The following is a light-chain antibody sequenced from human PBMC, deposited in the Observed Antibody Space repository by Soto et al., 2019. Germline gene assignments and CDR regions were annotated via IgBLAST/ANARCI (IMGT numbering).Light chain of an antibody. CDR1: SSDVGGYNY. CDR2: DVS. CDR3: SSYTSGGTLV. J-gene: IGLJ1*01. Sequence: QSALTQPASVSGSPGQSITISCTGTSSDVGGYNYVSWYQQHPGKAPKLMIYDVSARPSGVSNRFSGSKSGNTASLTISGLQAEDEADYYCSSYTSGGTLVFGTGTKLTVL. V-gene: IGLV2-14*01.